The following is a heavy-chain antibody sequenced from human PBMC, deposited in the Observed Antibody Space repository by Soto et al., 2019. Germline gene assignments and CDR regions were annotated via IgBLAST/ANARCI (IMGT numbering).Heavy chain of an antibody. D-gene: IGHD6-13*01. Sequence: EVQLLESGGGLVQPGGSLRLSCAASGFTFSSYAMSWVRQAPGKGLEWVSAISGSGGSTYYADSVKGRFTISRDNSKNTLYLQMNSLRAEDTAVYYCAKQTGYSSSWYGQFDPWGQGTLVTVSS. CDR2: ISGSGGST. CDR1: GFTFSSYA. V-gene: IGHV3-23*01. CDR3: AKQTGYSSSWYGQFDP. J-gene: IGHJ5*02.